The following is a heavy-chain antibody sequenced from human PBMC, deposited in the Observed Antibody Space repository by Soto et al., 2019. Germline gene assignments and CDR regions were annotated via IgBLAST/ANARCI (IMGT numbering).Heavy chain of an antibody. Sequence: ASVKVSCKASGYTFTSYAMHWVRQAPGQRLEWMGWINAGNGNTKYSQKFQGRVTITRDTSASTAYMELSSLRSEDTAVYYCARGIALPVHPAYWGQGTLVTVSS. J-gene: IGHJ4*02. D-gene: IGHD6-19*01. CDR2: INAGNGNT. CDR3: ARGIALPVHPAY. CDR1: GYTFTSYA. V-gene: IGHV1-3*01.